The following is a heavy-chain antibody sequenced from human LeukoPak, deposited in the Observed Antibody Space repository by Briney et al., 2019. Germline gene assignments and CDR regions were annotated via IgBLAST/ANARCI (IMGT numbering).Heavy chain of an antibody. CDR2: IWYDGSNK. CDR3: VRGLGQADYFDY. CDR1: GFTFSSYG. Sequence: GGSLRLSCTASGFTFSSYGMHWVRQAPGKGLEWVAVIWYDGSNKYYADSVKGRFTISRDNSKNTLYLQMNSLSAEDTAVYYCVRGLGQADYFDYWGQGTLVTVSS. V-gene: IGHV3-33*01. J-gene: IGHJ4*02.